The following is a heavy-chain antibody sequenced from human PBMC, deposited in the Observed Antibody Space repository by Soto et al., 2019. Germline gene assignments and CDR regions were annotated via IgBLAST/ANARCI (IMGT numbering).Heavy chain of an antibody. CDR1: GFTFSHYA. J-gene: IGHJ2*01. V-gene: IGHV3-23*01. D-gene: IGHD6-19*01. Sequence: EVQLLESGGGLVQPGGSLRLSCAASGFTFSHYAMNWVRQPPGKGLEWVSGITGGGGSTYYADSVKGRFTISRDNSKNTLYLQMNSLGAEDTAVYYCAKPVAGYWFFDLWGRGTLVTVSS. CDR3: AKPVAGYWFFDL. CDR2: ITGGGGST.